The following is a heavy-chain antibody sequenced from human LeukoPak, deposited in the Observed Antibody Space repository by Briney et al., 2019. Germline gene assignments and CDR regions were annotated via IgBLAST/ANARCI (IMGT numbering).Heavy chain of an antibody. Sequence: GGSLRLSCAASGFTFSSYGMHWVRQAPGKGLEWVAVIWYDGSNKYYADSVKGRFTISRDNSKNTLYLQMNSLRAEDTAVYCCARAPYCSGGSCYYGGRGYFDYWGQGTLVTVSS. CDR1: GFTFSSYG. CDR2: IWYDGSNK. J-gene: IGHJ4*02. CDR3: ARAPYCSGGSCYYGGRGYFDY. D-gene: IGHD2-15*01. V-gene: IGHV3-33*01.